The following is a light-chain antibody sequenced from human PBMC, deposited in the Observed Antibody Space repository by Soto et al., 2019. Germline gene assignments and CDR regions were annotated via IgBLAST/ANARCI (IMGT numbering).Light chain of an antibody. J-gene: IGKJ2*01. CDR2: GAS. CDR1: QSVRSNY. CDR3: QQYGSSPYT. Sequence: EIVLTQYPGTLSLSPGERATLSCRASQSVRSNYLAWYQQKPGQAPRLLIYGASGRATGIPDRFSGSGSGTDFTLTISRLEPEDFAVYYCQQYGSSPYTFGQGTKLEI. V-gene: IGKV3-20*01.